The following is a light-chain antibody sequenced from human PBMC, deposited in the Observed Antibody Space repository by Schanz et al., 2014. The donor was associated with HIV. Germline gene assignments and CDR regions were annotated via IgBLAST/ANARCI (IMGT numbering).Light chain of an antibody. CDR2: DAS. J-gene: IGKJ2*01. CDR1: QSVSTY. Sequence: EIVLTQSPATLSLSPGERATLSCRASQSVSTYLAWYQQKPGQAPRLLIYDASNRATGIPARFSGSGSGTDFTLTIRRLEPEDFAVYYCQHYGTFGQGTKLEIK. CDR3: QHYGT. V-gene: IGKV3-11*01.